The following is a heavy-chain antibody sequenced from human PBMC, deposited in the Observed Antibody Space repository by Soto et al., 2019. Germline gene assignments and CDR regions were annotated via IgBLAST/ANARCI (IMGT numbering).Heavy chain of an antibody. CDR2: ISSNGGST. CDR3: ARAYYGILTGYFDY. D-gene: IGHD3-9*01. Sequence: PGGSLRLSCAASGFTFSSYAMHWVRQAPGKGLEYVSAISSNGGSTYYANSVKGRFTISRDNSKNTLYLQMGSLRAEDMAVYYCARAYYGILTGYFDYWGKGTLVTVSS. CDR1: GFTFSSYA. J-gene: IGHJ4*02. V-gene: IGHV3-64*01.